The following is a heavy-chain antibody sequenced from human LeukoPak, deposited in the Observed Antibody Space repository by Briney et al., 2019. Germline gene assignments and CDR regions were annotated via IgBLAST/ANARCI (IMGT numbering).Heavy chain of an antibody. D-gene: IGHD2-15*01. CDR2: IKRDGSEK. Sequence: GGSLRLSCAASGFTFNSYWMNWVRQAPGKGLEWVANIKRDGSEKYYVDSVKGRFTISRDNAKNSLYLQMNSLRAEDTAVYYCARSDIVDYYGMDVWGQGTTVTVSS. CDR3: ARSDIVDYYGMDV. V-gene: IGHV3-7*03. CDR1: GFTFNSYW. J-gene: IGHJ6*02.